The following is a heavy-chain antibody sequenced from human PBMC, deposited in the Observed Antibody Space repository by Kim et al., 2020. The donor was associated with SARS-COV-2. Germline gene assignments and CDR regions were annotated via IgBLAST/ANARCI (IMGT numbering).Heavy chain of an antibody. D-gene: IGHD3-10*01. Sequence: SVKVSCKASGGTFSSYAISWVRQAPGQGLEWMGGIIPIFGTANYAQKFQGRVTITADESTSTAYMELSSLRSEDTAVYYCARRTYYYGSGSSADAFDIWGQGTMVTVSS. J-gene: IGHJ3*02. CDR2: IIPIFGTA. CDR1: GGTFSSYA. CDR3: ARRTYYYGSGSSADAFDI. V-gene: IGHV1-69*13.